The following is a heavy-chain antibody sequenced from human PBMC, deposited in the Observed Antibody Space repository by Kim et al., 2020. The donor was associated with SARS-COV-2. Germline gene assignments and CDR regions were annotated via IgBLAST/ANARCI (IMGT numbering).Heavy chain of an antibody. CDR2: IYYSGST. D-gene: IGHD2-2*01. CDR1: GGSISSSSYY. V-gene: IGHV4-39*01. J-gene: IGHJ5*02. CDR3: ARRGKGVPAAMPFFWFDP. Sequence: SETLSLTCTVSGGSISSSSYYWGWIRQPPGKGLEWIGSIYYSGSTYYNPSLKSRVTISVDTSKNQFSLKLSSVTAADTAVYYCARRGKGVPAAMPFFWFDPWGQGTLVTVSS.